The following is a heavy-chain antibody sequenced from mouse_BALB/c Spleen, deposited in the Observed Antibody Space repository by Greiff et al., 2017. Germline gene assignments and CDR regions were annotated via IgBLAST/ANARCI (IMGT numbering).Heavy chain of an antibody. CDR2: INPNNGGT. Sequence: VQLQQSGPELVKPGASVKIPCKASGYTFTDYNMDWVKQSHGKSLEWIGDINPNNGGTIYNQKFKGKATLTVDKSSSTAYMELRSLTSEDTAVYYCARGASNYEDYAMDYWGQGTSVTVSS. CDR1: GYTFTDYN. D-gene: IGHD2-5*01. J-gene: IGHJ4*01. CDR3: ARGASNYEDYAMDY. V-gene: IGHV1-18*01.